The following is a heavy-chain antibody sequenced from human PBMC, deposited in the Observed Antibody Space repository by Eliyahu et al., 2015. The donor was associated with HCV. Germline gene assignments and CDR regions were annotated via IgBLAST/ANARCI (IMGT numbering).Heavy chain of an antibody. Sequence: EVQLVQSGAEVKKPGESLRISCKGSGYSFTSYWISWVRQMPGKGLEWMGRIDPSDSYTNYSPSFQGHVTISADKSISNAYLQWSSLKASDTAMYYCARGGDYYFYYYGMDVWGQGTTVTVSS. CDR3: ARGGDYYFYYYGMDV. D-gene: IGHD3-10*01. J-gene: IGHJ6*02. CDR1: GYSFTSYW. CDR2: IDPSDSYT. V-gene: IGHV5-10-1*03.